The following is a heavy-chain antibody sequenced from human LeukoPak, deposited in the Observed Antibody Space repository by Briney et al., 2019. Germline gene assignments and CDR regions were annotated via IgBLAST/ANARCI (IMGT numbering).Heavy chain of an antibody. Sequence: GGSLRLSCAASGFTFSSFEMNWVRQAPGKGLEWVSVIYSGGSTYYADSVKGRFTISRDNSKNTLYLQMNSLRAEDTAVYYCARDVDRGGYFDYWGQGTLVTVSS. CDR1: GFTFSSFE. J-gene: IGHJ4*02. CDR2: IYSGGST. CDR3: ARDVDRGGYFDY. V-gene: IGHV3-66*01. D-gene: IGHD3-16*01.